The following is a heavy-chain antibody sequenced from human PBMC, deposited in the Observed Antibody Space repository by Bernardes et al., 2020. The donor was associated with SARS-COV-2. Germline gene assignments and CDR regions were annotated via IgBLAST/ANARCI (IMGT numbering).Heavy chain of an antibody. CDR3: AREGLIVMTSFDL. CDR1: GFTFSNYG. D-gene: IGHD2-2*01. J-gene: IGHJ5*02. CDR2: TWRDGSNT. V-gene: IGHV3-33*01. Sequence: GGSLRLSCAASGFTFSNYGMHWVRQAPGKGLEWVGLTWRDGSNTYYADSVKGRFTISRDNSKNTVYLEMRGLRAEDTAVYYCAREGLIVMTSFDLWCQGTLVSVSS.